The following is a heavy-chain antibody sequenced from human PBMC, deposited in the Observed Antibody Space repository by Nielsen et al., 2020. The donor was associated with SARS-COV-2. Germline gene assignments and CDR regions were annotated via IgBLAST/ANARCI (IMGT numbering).Heavy chain of an antibody. V-gene: IGHV3-23*01. Sequence: GGSLRLSCAASGFTFSNHAMSWVRQAPGKGLEWVAGMGGSGDDTYYADSVNGRFSISRDSSTSTLFLQMNSLRVDDTALYYCVRERGGTIVGLVIGFDYWGQGTLVTVSS. J-gene: IGHJ4*02. CDR2: MGGSGDDT. D-gene: IGHD2-15*01. CDR3: VRERGGTIVGLVIGFDY. CDR1: GFTFSNHA.